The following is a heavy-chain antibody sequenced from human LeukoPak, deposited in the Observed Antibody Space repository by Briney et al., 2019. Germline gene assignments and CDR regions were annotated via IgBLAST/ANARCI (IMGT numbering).Heavy chain of an antibody. CDR3: TNNVGAYSGSHIDY. D-gene: IGHD1-26*01. CDR1: GFTFSTYA. Sequence: GGSLRLSCAASGFTFSTYAMTWVRQAPGKGLEWVSTINRSGDNTYYVDSVKGRFTISRDNSKNTLYLQMNSLRAEDTAVYYCTNNVGAYSGSHIDYWGQGTLVTVSS. CDR2: INRSGDNT. V-gene: IGHV3-23*01. J-gene: IGHJ4*02.